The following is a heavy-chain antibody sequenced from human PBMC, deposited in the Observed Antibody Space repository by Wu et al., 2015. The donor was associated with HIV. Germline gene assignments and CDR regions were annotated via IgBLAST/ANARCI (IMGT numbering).Heavy chain of an antibody. J-gene: IGHJ6*03. CDR1: GGVFSSYA. CDR2: IIPIHSIA. Sequence: QVQLEQSGAEVKKPGSSVKVSCKASGGVFSSYAISWVRQAPGQGLEWMGRIIPIHSIANYAQNFQGRVTITTDESTSTVYMEMSSLTSEDTAVYYCAKEPVQLERQSAHYYMDVWGKGTTVTVSS. V-gene: IGHV1-69*04. D-gene: IGHD1-1*01. CDR3: AKEPVQLERQSAHYYMDV.